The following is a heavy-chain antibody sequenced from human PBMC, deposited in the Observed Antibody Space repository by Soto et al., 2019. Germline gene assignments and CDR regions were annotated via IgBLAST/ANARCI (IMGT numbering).Heavy chain of an antibody. CDR3: ASFLAYYDSSGYSPPYY. D-gene: IGHD3-22*01. J-gene: IGHJ4*02. CDR2: ISSSSSYI. CDR1: GFTFSSYS. V-gene: IGHV3-21*01. Sequence: GGSLRLSCAASGFTFSSYSMNWVRQAPGKGLEWVSSISSSSSYIYYADSVKGRFTISRDNAKNSLYLQMNSLRAEDTAVYYCASFLAYYDSSGYSPPYYGGQGPRVTVSS.